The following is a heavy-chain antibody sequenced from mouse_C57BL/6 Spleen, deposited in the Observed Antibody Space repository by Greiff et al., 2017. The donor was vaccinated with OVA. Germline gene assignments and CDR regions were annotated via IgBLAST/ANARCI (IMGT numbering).Heavy chain of an antibody. Sequence: EVQRVESGGGLVKPGGSLKLSCAASGFTFSSYTMSWVRQTPEKRLEWVATISGGGGNTYYPDSVKGRFTISRDNAKNTLYLQMSSLRSEDTALYYCARHPTMKYYFDYWGQGTTLTVSS. V-gene: IGHV5-9*01. CDR2: ISGGGGNT. J-gene: IGHJ2*01. CDR3: ARHPTMKYYFDY. CDR1: GFTFSSYT. D-gene: IGHD2-10*01.